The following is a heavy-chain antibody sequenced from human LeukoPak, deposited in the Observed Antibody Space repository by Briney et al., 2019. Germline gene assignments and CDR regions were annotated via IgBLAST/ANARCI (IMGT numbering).Heavy chain of an antibody. V-gene: IGHV1-18*01. Sequence: ASVEVSCKASGYTFTSYGISWVRQAPGQGLEWMGWISAYNGNTNYAQKLQGRVTMTTDTSTSTAYMELRSLRSDDTAVYYCARAFLWFGESSFDPWGQGTLVTVSS. J-gene: IGHJ5*02. D-gene: IGHD3-10*01. CDR1: GYTFTSYG. CDR3: ARAFLWFGESSFDP. CDR2: ISAYNGNT.